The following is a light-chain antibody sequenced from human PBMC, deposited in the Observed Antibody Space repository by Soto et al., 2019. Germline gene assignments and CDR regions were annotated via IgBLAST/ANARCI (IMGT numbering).Light chain of an antibody. J-gene: IGKJ1*01. CDR3: QQFHHSPWT. Sequence: IVMTQSPATLSLSPGERATLSCRASQSVSSNLAWYQHKPGQPPSLLIYDASTRSTGIPARFSGRGSGTEFTITISGLQSEDFEFYYCQQFHHSPWTFGQGTKVEIK. CDR2: DAS. V-gene: IGKV3-15*01. CDR1: QSVSSN.